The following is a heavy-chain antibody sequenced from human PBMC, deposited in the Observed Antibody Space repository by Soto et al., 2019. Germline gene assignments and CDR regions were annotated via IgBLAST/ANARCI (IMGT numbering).Heavy chain of an antibody. V-gene: IGHV1-2*02. CDR3: ATESGSTYGYFDH. CDR1: GYIFTSYY. CDR2: INPNTGGT. D-gene: IGHD4-17*01. Sequence: ASVKVSCKASGYIFTSYYIHWVRQVPGQGLEWMGWINPNTGGTNYAQRFEGRVTMTWDTSISTAYIELSRLTSDDTAVYFCATESGSTYGYFDHWGQGTQVTVSS. J-gene: IGHJ4*02.